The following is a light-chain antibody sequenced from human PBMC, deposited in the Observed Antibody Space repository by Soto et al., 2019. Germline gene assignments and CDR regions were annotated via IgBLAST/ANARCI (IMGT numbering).Light chain of an antibody. Sequence: QSVLKQPPSVSAAPGQKVTISCSGTSSNIGRNYVAWYQQLPGTAPKLLIYDNDKRPSGIPGRFSGSKSGTSATLGITGLQTGDEADYYCGTWDSSLSDAVVFGEGTKVTVL. CDR2: DND. V-gene: IGLV1-51*01. CDR1: SSNIGRNY. J-gene: IGLJ2*01. CDR3: GTWDSSLSDAVV.